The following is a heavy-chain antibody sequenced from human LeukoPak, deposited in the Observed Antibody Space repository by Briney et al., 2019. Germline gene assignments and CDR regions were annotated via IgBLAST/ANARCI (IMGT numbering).Heavy chain of an antibody. J-gene: IGHJ4*02. CDR2: IGTAGDT. V-gene: IGHV3-13*01. Sequence: TGGSLRLSCAASGFTFSSYDMHWVRQATGKGLEWVSAIGTAGDTYYPGSVKGRFTISRDNVKNSLFLQLNSLRDEDTAVYYCARDEDAFGGQGTLVTVSS. CDR1: GFTFSSYD. CDR3: ARDEDAF.